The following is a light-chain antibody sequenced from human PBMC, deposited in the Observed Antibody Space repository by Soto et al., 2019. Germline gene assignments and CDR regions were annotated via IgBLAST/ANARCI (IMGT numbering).Light chain of an antibody. J-gene: IGKJ1*01. CDR3: QQYGFSYRA. CDR2: GAS. CDR1: QSVSSTY. V-gene: IGKV3-20*01. Sequence: EILLTQSPGTLSSSPGERVTLSCRASQSVSSTYLSWYQLKPGQAPRLLIYGASTRATGIPDRFSGSGSGTAFPLTISSLEPEDFAVYYCQQYGFSYRAFGQGTKV.